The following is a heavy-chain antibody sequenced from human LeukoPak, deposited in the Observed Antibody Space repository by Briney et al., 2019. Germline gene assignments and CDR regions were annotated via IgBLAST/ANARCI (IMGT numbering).Heavy chain of an antibody. CDR2: IYYSGST. D-gene: IGHD3-22*01. J-gene: IGHJ4*02. CDR1: GGSISSYY. CDR3: ARLYYDSSGYYYARSPGYYFDY. Sequence: SETLSLTCTVSGGSISSYYWSWIRQPPGKGLEWIGYIYYSGSTNYNPSLKSRVTISVDASKNQFSLKLSSVTAADTAVYYCARLYYDSSGYYYARSPGYYFDYWGQGTLVTVSS. V-gene: IGHV4-59*08.